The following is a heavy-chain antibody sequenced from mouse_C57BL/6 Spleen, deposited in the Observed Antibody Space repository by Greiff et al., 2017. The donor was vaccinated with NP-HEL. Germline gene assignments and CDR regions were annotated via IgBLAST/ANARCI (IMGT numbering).Heavy chain of an antibody. CDR3: AIYYDYDGAWFAY. Sequence: VQLQQPGAELVKPGASVKMSCKASGYTFTSYWITWVKQRPGQGLEWIGDIYPGSGSTNYNEKFKSKATLTVDTSSSTAYMQLSSLTSEDSAVYYCAIYYDYDGAWFAYWGQGTLVTVSA. J-gene: IGHJ3*01. D-gene: IGHD2-4*01. CDR2: IYPGSGST. V-gene: IGHV1-55*01. CDR1: GYTFTSYW.